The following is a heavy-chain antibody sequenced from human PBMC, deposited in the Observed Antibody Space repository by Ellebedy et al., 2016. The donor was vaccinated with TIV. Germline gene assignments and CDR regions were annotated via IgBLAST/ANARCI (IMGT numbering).Heavy chain of an antibody. CDR3: ARHTSMAPSYVD. D-gene: IGHD2/OR15-2a*01. Sequence: MPSETLSLTCTVSGGPFTSTNYYWGWIRQSPGKGREWIVSIYYSVSTYYNPSITSRVTISVDASKNHFSLRLSSVTAADTAVYYCARHTSMAPSYVDWGQGTLVTVSS. CDR1: GGPFTSTNYY. V-gene: IGHV4-39*01. CDR2: IYYSVST. J-gene: IGHJ4*02.